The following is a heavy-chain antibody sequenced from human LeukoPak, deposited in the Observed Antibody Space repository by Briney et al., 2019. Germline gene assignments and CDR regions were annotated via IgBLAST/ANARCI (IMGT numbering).Heavy chain of an antibody. CDR2: IYSGGST. D-gene: IGHD5-24*01. Sequence: GGSLRLSCAASGFTVSSNYMSWVRQAPGKGLEWDSVIYSGGSTYYADSVKGRFTISRDNSKNTLYLQMNSLRAEDTAVYYCAQMATIGRSIFNWGQGTLVTVSS. J-gene: IGHJ4*02. V-gene: IGHV3-53*01. CDR3: AQMATIGRSIFN. CDR1: GFTVSSNY.